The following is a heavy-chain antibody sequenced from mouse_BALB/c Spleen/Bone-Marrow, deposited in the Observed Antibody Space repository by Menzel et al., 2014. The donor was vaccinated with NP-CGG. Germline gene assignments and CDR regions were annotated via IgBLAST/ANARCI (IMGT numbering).Heavy chain of an antibody. D-gene: IGHD4-1*01. Sequence: EVKLMESGGGLVQPGGSRKLSCAASGFTFSSFGMHWVRQAPEKGLEWVAYISSGISPIFYADTVKGRFTISRDNPKNTLFLQMHSLRSEDTSMYYCTRGGNWEDFDYWGQGTTLTVSS. CDR2: ISSGISPI. CDR1: GFTFSSFG. CDR3: TRGGNWEDFDY. V-gene: IGHV5-17*02. J-gene: IGHJ2*01.